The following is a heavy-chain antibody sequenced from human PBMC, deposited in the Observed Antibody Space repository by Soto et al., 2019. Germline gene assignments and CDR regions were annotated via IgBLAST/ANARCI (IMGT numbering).Heavy chain of an antibody. V-gene: IGHV1-69*18. Sequence: QVQLVQPGAEVKKPGSSVKVSCKASAGTFVNYAITWVRQAPGQGLELMGTITPMFGTTYNAQKFNGRVTVTADESTRTAFRELSGLRSQDTAVYYCARVGLIGILLGGVDSWGQGTLVTVSS. CDR1: AGTFVNYA. D-gene: IGHD1-20*01. CDR3: ARVGLIGILLGGVDS. CDR2: ITPMFGTT. J-gene: IGHJ4*02.